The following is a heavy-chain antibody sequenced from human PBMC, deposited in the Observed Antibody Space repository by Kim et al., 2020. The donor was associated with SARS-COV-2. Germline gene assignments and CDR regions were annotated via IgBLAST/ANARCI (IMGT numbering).Heavy chain of an antibody. V-gene: IGHV3-48*03. Sequence: GGSLRLSCAASGFTFSSYGMNWVRQAPGKGLEWVSYISGSGKTISYADSVKGRFTVSRDNSKNSLYLQMNSLRAEDTATYYCVRGGHIVVETITGDYWGQGTLVTVSS. D-gene: IGHD2-21*02. J-gene: IGHJ4*02. CDR3: VRGGHIVVETITGDY. CDR2: ISGSGKTI. CDR1: GFTFSSYG.